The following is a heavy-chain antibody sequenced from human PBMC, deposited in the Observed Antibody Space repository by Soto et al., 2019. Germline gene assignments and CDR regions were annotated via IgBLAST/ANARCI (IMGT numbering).Heavy chain of an antibody. D-gene: IGHD6-19*01. V-gene: IGHV1-46*03. J-gene: IGHJ4*02. Sequence: GASVKVSCKASGYTFTSYYMHWVRQAPGQGLEWMGIINPSGGSTSYAQKFQGRVTMTRDTSTSTVYMELSSLRSEDTAVYYCARGSSGWYSFGLPDYWGKETLFTVPS. CDR2: INPSGGST. CDR1: GYTFTSYY. CDR3: ARGSSGWYSFGLPDY.